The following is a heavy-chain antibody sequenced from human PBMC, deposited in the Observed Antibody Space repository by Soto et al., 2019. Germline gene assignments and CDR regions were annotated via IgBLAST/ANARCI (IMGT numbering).Heavy chain of an antibody. J-gene: IGHJ6*02. CDR3: AGTYSSGWYRGYYYGMDV. Sequence: QVQLVQSGAEVKKPGASVKVSCKASGYTFTSYVINWVRQATGQGLEWMGWMNPNSGNTGYAQKFQGRVTMTRTTSISTAYMELSSLRSEDTAVYYCAGTYSSGWYRGYYYGMDVWGQGTTVTVSS. CDR2: MNPNSGNT. V-gene: IGHV1-8*01. D-gene: IGHD6-19*01. CDR1: GYTFTSYV.